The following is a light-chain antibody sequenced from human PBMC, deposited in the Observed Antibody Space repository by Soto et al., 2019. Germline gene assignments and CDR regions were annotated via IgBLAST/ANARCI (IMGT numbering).Light chain of an antibody. J-gene: IGKJ1*01. Sequence: DIQMTQSPSTLSASIGDRVTITCRASESIRTWLAWYQHKPGKAPKFLIYDASSLESGVPSRFSGSGSGTEFTLTISSLQPDDFATYYCQQFHSYSWTFGQGTKVDIK. V-gene: IGKV1-5*01. CDR1: ESIRTW. CDR2: DAS. CDR3: QQFHSYSWT.